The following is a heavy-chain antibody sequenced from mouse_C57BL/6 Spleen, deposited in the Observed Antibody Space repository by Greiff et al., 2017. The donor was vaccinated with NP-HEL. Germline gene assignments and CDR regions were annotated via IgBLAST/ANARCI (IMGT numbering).Heavy chain of an antibody. J-gene: IGHJ3*01. D-gene: IGHD1-1*01. V-gene: IGHV1-69*01. CDR2: IDPSDSYT. Sequence: QVQLKQPGAELVMPGASVKLSCKASGYTFTSYWMHWVKQRPGQGLEWIGEIDPSDSYTNYNQKFKGKSTLTVDKSSSTAYMQLSSLTSEDSAVYYCARTGYYGSNWFAYWGQGTLVTVSA. CDR1: GYTFTSYW. CDR3: ARTGYYGSNWFAY.